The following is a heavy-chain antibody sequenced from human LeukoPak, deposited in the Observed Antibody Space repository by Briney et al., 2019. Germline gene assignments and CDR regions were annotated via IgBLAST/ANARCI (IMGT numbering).Heavy chain of an antibody. CDR3: ARDPYDSSGYYHDY. CDR2: PSGSGDTT. J-gene: IGHJ4*02. V-gene: IGHV3-23*01. Sequence: PGGSLRLSCAASGFTFSSYAMNWVRQAPGKGLEWVSAPSGSGDTTHYADSVKGRFTISRDNSKNTLYLQLNSLRAEDTAVYYCARDPYDSSGYYHDYWGQGTLVTVSS. CDR1: GFTFSSYA. D-gene: IGHD3-22*01.